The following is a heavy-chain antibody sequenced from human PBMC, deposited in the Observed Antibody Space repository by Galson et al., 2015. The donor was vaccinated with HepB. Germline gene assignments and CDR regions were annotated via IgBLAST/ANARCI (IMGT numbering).Heavy chain of an antibody. CDR2: VYHSGRA. CDR3: ARPIYCSVTTCSGLLHV. CDR1: GGSISSDYW. D-gene: IGHD2-8*02. J-gene: IGHJ6*04. Sequence: ETLSLTCAVSGGSISSDYWWNWVRQPPGKGLEWIGEVYHSGRANYNPSLKSRVTMSVDESNNQFSLMLTSVTAADTAVYFCARPIYCSVTTCSGLLHVWGTGTTVTVSS. V-gene: IGHV4-4*01.